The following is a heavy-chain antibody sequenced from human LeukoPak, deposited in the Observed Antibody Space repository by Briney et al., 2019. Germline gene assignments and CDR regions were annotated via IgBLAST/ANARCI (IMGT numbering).Heavy chain of an antibody. D-gene: IGHD4-11*01. CDR2: IWHDGSSR. Sequence: PGGSLRVSCAASGFTFSHYGMHWVRQAPGKGLEWVAVIWHDGSSRYYADSVKGRFTISRDNSRNTVYLQMNSLRAEDTAVYYCAKDAQRGFDYSNSLEYWGQGNLVTVSS. J-gene: IGHJ4*02. CDR1: GFTFSHYG. CDR3: AKDAQRGFDYSNSLEY. V-gene: IGHV3-33*06.